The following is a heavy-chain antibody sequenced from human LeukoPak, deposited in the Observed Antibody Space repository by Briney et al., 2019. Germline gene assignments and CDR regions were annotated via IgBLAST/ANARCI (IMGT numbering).Heavy chain of an antibody. J-gene: IGHJ4*02. CDR1: GFTFSSYE. V-gene: IGHV3-48*03. Sequence: GGSLRLSCAASGFTFSSYEMNWVRQAPGKGLEWVSYISSSGSTTYYADSVKGRFTISRDNSKNTLYMQMNSLRAEDTAVYYCATLAVVAAGHWGQGTLVTVSS. CDR2: ISSSGSTT. D-gene: IGHD2-15*01. CDR3: ATLAVVAAGH.